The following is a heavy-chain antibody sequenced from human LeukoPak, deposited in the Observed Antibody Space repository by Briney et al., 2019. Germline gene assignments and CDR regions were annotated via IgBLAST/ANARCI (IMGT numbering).Heavy chain of an antibody. D-gene: IGHD5-24*01. J-gene: IGHJ4*02. CDR2: ISGSGVST. CDR3: AKRGDGYNTYYFDY. V-gene: IGHV3-23*01. Sequence: GGSLRLSXVASGFTFSSYAMSWVRQTPGKGLEWVSGISGSGVSTYYADSVKGRFTISRDNSKNTLYLQMNSLRAEDTAVYYCAKRGDGYNTYYFDYWGQGTLVTVSS. CDR1: GFTFSSYA.